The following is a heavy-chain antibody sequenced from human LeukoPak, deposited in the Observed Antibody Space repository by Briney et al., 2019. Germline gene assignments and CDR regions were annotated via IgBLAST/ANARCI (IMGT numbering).Heavy chain of an antibody. V-gene: IGHV3-9*01. D-gene: IGHD6-6*01. Sequence: PGGSLRLSCAASGFTFDDYAMHWVRQAPGKGLEWVSGISWNSGSIGYADSVKGRFTISRDNAKNSLYLQMNSLRAEDTAVYYCATDSRSGYSSSSRWFDPWGQGTLVTVSS. CDR2: ISWNSGSI. CDR1: GFTFDDYA. J-gene: IGHJ5*02. CDR3: ATDSRSGYSSSSRWFDP.